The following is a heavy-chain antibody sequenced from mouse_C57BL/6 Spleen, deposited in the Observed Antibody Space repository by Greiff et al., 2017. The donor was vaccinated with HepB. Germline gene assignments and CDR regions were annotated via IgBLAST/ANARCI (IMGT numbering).Heavy chain of an antibody. CDR1: GYTFTSYW. CDR3: ARVGGTGYAMDY. D-gene: IGHD4-1*01. J-gene: IGHJ4*01. CDR2: IDPSDSYT. V-gene: IGHV1-69*01. Sequence: VQLKQPGAELVMPGASVKLSCKASGYTFTSYWMHWVKQRPGQGLEWIGEIDPSDSYTNYNQKFKGKSTLTVDKSSSTAYMQLSSLTSEDSAVYYCARVGGTGYAMDYWGQGTSVTVSS.